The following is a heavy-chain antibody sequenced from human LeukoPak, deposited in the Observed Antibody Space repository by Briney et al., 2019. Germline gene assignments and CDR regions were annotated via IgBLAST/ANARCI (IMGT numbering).Heavy chain of an antibody. CDR1: GFTFSNAW. CDR3: ARDAGYGDYVFDY. J-gene: IGHJ4*02. CDR2: ISSSSSYI. D-gene: IGHD4-17*01. V-gene: IGHV3-21*01. Sequence: PGGSLRLSCAASGFTFSNAWMNWVRQAPGKGLEWVSSISSSSSYIYYADSVKGRFTISRDNAKNSLYLQMNSLRAEDTAVYYCARDAGYGDYVFDYWGQGTLVTVSS.